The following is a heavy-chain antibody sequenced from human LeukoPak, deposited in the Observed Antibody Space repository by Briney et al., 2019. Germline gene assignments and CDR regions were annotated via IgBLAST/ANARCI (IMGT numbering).Heavy chain of an antibody. V-gene: IGHV4-39*07. CDR2: IYYRGST. CDR3: ARGNYYDSTSYLS. D-gene: IGHD3-22*01. J-gene: IGHJ5*02. Sequence: SETLSLTCTVSGGSISSNNYYWGWVRQPPGKGLEWIGSIYYRGSTYYSPSLKSRVTISIDTSKNQFSLKLTSVTAADTAVYYCARGNYYDSTSYLSWGQGTLVTVSS. CDR1: GGSISSNNYY.